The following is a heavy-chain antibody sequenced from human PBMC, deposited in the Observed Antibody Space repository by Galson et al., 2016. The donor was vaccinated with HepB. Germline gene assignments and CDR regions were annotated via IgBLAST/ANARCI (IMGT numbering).Heavy chain of an antibody. J-gene: IGHJ4*02. D-gene: IGHD6-19*01. CDR1: GYTFTYYA. CDR2: INAVSGNT. V-gene: IGHV1-3*01. CDR3: ASGYSSGWFFRIDY. Sequence: SVKVSCKASGYTFTYYAIHWVRQAPGQGLEWMGWINAVSGNTDFSPRFLGRVSITRDTSANTAYMELSSLTSEDTAVYYCASGYSSGWFFRIDYWGQGTLLTVSS.